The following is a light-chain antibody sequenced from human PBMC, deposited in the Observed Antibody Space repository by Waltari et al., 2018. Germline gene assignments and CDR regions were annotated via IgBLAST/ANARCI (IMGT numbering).Light chain of an antibody. CDR1: QSVVSTY. Sequence: EIVMTQSPGTLSLSPGERVTLSCRASQSVVSTYLGWYQQKPGQAPRLLIYGTSSRATGVPDRFSGSGSGTDFTLTISRLEAEDFAVYYCQQYGGSTAMFGQGTKVEIK. J-gene: IGKJ1*01. V-gene: IGKV3-20*01. CDR3: QQYGGSTAM. CDR2: GTS.